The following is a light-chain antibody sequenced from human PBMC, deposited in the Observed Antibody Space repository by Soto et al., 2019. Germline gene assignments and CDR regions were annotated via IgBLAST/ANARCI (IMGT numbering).Light chain of an antibody. CDR1: QSVLFSSNNQNY. V-gene: IGKV4-1*01. J-gene: IGKJ2*01. Sequence: DIVMTQSPDSLAVSLGERATINCKSSQSVLFSSNNQNYLAWHQHKAGQPPRLLIHWASTRESGVPDRFSGSGSATDFTLTISSLQAEDVAVYYCQQYWRSPYTFGQGTKLEIK. CDR3: QQYWRSPYT. CDR2: WAS.